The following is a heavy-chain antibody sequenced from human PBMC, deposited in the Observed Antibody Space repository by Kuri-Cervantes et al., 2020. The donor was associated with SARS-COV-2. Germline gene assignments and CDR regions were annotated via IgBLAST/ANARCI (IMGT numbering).Heavy chain of an antibody. D-gene: IGHD3-10*01. J-gene: IGHJ4*02. Sequence: SVKVSCKASGGTFSSYTISWVRQAPGRGLEWMGGIITAFGTANYAQKFQDRVTLIADKSTSTVFMELSRLSSEDTAVYYCAKELLWFGDLHGGYFDYWGQGAPVTVSS. CDR1: GGTFSSYT. CDR2: IITAFGTA. CDR3: AKELLWFGDLHGGYFDY. V-gene: IGHV1-69*06.